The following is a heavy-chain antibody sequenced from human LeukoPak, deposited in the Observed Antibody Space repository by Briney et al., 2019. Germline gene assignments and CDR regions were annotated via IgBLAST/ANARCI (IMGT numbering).Heavy chain of an antibody. CDR3: ARGGSYASFGFDR. CDR1: GFTVSSTS. Sequence: GGSLQLSCAASGFTVSSTSMSWVRQAPGKGLEWVSLIYTGGSTYYADSVKGRFTISRDNSKNTLYLQMNSLRAEDTAVYYCARGGSYASFGFDRWGQGTLVTVSS. D-gene: IGHD3-16*01. CDR2: IYTGGST. V-gene: IGHV3-53*01. J-gene: IGHJ4*02.